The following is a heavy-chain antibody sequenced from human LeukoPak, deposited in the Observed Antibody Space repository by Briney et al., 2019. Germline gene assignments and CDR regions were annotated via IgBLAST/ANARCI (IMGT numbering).Heavy chain of an antibody. J-gene: IGHJ3*02. CDR1: GGSISSYY. CDR2: IYYSGST. Sequence: SETLSLTCTVSGGSISSYYWSWIRQPPGKGLEWIGYIYYSGSTNYNPSLKSRVTISVDTSKNQFSLKLSSVTAADTAVYYCARVEGGVTGDPAFDIWGQGTMVTVSS. D-gene: IGHD7-27*01. V-gene: IGHV4-59*01. CDR3: ARVEGGVTGDPAFDI.